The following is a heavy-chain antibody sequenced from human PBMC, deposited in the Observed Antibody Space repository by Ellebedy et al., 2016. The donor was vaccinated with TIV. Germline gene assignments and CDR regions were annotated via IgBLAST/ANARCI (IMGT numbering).Heavy chain of an antibody. Sequence: PGGSLRLSCAASGFSFRSYWMSWVRQAPGKGLQWVANIYQDGSVQYYVDSVKGRFTISRDNADNSLFLQMSSLRAEDTAVYYCARRGSYGDYAVQVNSWFDSWGQGTLVTVSS. CDR3: ARRGSYGDYAVQVNSWFDS. CDR1: GFSFRSYW. D-gene: IGHD3-16*01. V-gene: IGHV3-7*01. J-gene: IGHJ5*01. CDR2: IYQDGSVQ.